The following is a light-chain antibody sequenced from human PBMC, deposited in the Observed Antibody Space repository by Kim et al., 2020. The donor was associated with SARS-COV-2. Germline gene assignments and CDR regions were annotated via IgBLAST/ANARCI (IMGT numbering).Light chain of an antibody. CDR3: QKYESVPAT. J-gene: IGKJ4*01. Sequence: ASVGDRVTITCRASQDITNYLAWYLQKPGKVPNLLIYAASTLQPGVPSRFSGSGYGTYFTLTITSLHPEDVATYYCQKYESVPATFGGGTKVDIK. CDR2: AAS. V-gene: IGKV1-27*01. CDR1: QDITNY.